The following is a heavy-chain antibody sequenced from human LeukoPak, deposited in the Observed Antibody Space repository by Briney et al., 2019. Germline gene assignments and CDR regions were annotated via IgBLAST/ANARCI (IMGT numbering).Heavy chain of an antibody. CDR3: ARLNRYCSGGSCYSGPYYYYYGMDV. J-gene: IGHJ6*02. Sequence: GESLKISCKGSGYSFTSYWIGWVRQMPGKGLEWMGIIYPGDSDTRYSPSFQGQVTISADKSISTAYLQWSSLKASDTAMYYCARLNRYCSGGSCYSGPYYYYYGMDVWGQGTTVTVSS. CDR2: IYPGDSDT. V-gene: IGHV5-51*01. CDR1: GYSFTSYW. D-gene: IGHD2-15*01.